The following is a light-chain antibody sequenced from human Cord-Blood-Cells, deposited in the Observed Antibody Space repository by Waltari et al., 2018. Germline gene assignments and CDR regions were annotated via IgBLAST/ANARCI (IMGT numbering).Light chain of an antibody. CDR1: SSDVGGYNY. Sequence: QSALTQPRSVSGSPGTSVTISCTGTSSDVGGYNYVSWYQQHPGKAPKLMIYDVSKRPSGVPDRFSGSKSGNTASLTISGLQAEDGADYYCCSYAGSYTLVFGGGTKLTVL. CDR3: CSYAGSYTLV. CDR2: DVS. V-gene: IGLV2-11*01. J-gene: IGLJ2*01.